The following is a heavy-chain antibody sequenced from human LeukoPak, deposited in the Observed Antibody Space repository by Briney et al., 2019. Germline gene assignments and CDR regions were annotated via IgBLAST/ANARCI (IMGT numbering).Heavy chain of an antibody. CDR1: GYSFTSYW. J-gene: IGHJ5*02. V-gene: IGHV5-51*01. Sequence: GESLKISCKGSGYSFTSYWIGWVRQMPGKGLEWMGIIYPGDSDTRYSPSFQGQVTISADRFINTAYLQWSSLKASDTAMYYCAKGSRDYCSSTSCYGAAFDPWGQGTLVTVSS. D-gene: IGHD2-2*01. CDR2: IYPGDSDT. CDR3: AKGSRDYCSSTSCYGAAFDP.